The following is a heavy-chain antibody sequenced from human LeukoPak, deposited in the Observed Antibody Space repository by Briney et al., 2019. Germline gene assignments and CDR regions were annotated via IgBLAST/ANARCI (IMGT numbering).Heavy chain of an antibody. CDR2: ILPDGSQK. J-gene: IGHJ4*02. V-gene: IGHV3-7*01. CDR3: ARARYERGYNYYYYFDY. CDR1: DFTFDFYW. Sequence: GGSLRLSCVASDFTFDFYWMTWGRQAPGKGLEWLANILPDGSQKYYVDSVKGRFTISRDNPKNSLYLQINNLRAEDTAVYYCARARYERGYNYYYYFDYWGQGTLVTVSS. D-gene: IGHD5-24*01.